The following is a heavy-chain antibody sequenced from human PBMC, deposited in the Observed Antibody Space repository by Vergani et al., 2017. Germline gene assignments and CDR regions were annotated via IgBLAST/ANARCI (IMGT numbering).Heavy chain of an antibody. CDR3: AMGGGYDRKAFDN. D-gene: IGHD3-22*01. J-gene: IGHJ3*02. CDR1: GFTFSSYA. CDR2: ISYDGSNK. Sequence: QVQLVESGGGVVQPGRSLRLSCAASGFTFSSYAMHWVRQAPGKGLEWVAVISYDGSNKYYADSVKGRFTISRDNSKNTLYLQMNSLRAEDTAVYYCAMGGGYDRKAFDNWGQGKMVTGSS. V-gene: IGHV3-30-3*01.